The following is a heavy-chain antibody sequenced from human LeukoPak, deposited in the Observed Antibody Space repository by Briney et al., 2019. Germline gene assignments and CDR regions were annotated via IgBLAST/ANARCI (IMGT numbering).Heavy chain of an antibody. Sequence: PSQTLSLTCTVSGGSISSGGYYWSWIRQHPGKGLEWIVYIYYSGSTYYNPSLKSRVTISVDTSKNQFSLKLSSVTAADTAVYYCAREGVGDFWSGYYRWFDPWGQGTLVTVSS. D-gene: IGHD3-3*01. CDR3: AREGVGDFWSGYYRWFDP. V-gene: IGHV4-31*03. J-gene: IGHJ5*02. CDR1: GGSISSGGYY. CDR2: IYYSGST.